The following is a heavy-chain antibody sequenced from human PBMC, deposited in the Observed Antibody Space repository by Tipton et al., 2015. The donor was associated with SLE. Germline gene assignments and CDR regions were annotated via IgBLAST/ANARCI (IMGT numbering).Heavy chain of an antibody. Sequence: SLRLSCVASGYTFSSYAVTWVRQAPGKGLEWVAEIYSGETTYYGDSLLGRFTISRDNSKNTLFLQMNSLRSEDTAVYYCAKGGPGGYYFDSWGQGTLVTVSS. V-gene: IGHV3-23*03. CDR3: AKGGPGGYYFDS. CDR1: GYTFSSYA. J-gene: IGHJ4*02. D-gene: IGHD3-16*01. CDR2: IYSGETT.